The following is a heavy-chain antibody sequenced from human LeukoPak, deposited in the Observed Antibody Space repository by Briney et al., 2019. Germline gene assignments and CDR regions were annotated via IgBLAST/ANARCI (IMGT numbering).Heavy chain of an antibody. V-gene: IGHV3-30-3*01. J-gene: IGHJ4*02. CDR1: GFTFSSYA. CDR3: ARDPAGRKNWGYYFDY. Sequence: GGSLRLSCAASGFTFSSYAMHWVRQAPGRGLEWVAVISYDGSNKYYADSVKGRFTISRDNSKNTLYLQMNSLRAEDTAVYYCARDPAGRKNWGYYFDYWGQGTLVTVSS. D-gene: IGHD7-27*01. CDR2: ISYDGSNK.